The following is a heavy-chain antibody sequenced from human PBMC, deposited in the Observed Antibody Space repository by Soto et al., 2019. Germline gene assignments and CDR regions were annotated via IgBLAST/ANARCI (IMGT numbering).Heavy chain of an antibody. CDR3: ARIISRLLWFGEPWGYMDV. Sequence: GGSLRLSCAASGFTFSSYSMNWVRQAPGKGLDFVSYISSISSTIYYADSVKGRFTISRDNANNSLFLQVNSLRAEDTAVYYCARIISRLLWFGEPWGYMDVWGKGTTVTVSS. D-gene: IGHD3-10*01. J-gene: IGHJ6*03. CDR2: ISSISSTI. V-gene: IGHV3-48*01. CDR1: GFTFSSYS.